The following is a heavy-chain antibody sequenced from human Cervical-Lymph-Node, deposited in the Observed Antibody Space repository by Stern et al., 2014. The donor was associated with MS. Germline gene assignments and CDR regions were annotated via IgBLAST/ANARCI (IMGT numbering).Heavy chain of an antibody. D-gene: IGHD4-17*01. CDR1: GFTFSSYG. CDR3: AKLTTVTEFDY. J-gene: IGHJ4*02. V-gene: IGHV3-30*18. CDR2: ISYDGSNK. Sequence: VQLVESGGGVVQPGRSLRLSCAASGFTFSSYGMHWVRQAPGKGLEGVAVISYDGSNKYYADSVKGRFTISRDNSKNTLYLQMNSLRAEDTAVYYCAKLTTVTEFDYWGQGTLVTVSS.